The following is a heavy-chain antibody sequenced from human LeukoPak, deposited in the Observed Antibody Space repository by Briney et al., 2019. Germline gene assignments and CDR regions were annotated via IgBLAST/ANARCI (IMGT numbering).Heavy chain of an antibody. Sequence: GGSLRLSCAASAFSFSDYWMTWVRQAPGKGLHWVAHIKQDGSEEYYVDSVKGRFTISRDNAKTSLYLQMNSLRAEDTAVYYCARMATAFDYWGQGTLVTVSS. J-gene: IGHJ4*02. CDR2: IKQDGSEE. CDR3: ARMATAFDY. CDR1: AFSFSDYW. D-gene: IGHD1-1*01. V-gene: IGHV3-7*04.